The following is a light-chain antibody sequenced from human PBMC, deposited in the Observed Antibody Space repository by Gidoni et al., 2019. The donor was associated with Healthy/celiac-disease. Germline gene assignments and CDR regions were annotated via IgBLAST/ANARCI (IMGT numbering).Light chain of an antibody. CDR3: QSYDSSLSGPVV. Sequence: QSVLTQPPSVSGDPGQRVPISCTGSSSNIGAGYDVHWYQQLPGTAPKLLIYGNSHRPSGVPARFSGSKSGTSASLAITGLQAEDEADYYCQSYDSSLSGPVVFGGGTKLTVL. J-gene: IGLJ2*01. V-gene: IGLV1-40*01. CDR1: SSNIGAGYD. CDR2: GNS.